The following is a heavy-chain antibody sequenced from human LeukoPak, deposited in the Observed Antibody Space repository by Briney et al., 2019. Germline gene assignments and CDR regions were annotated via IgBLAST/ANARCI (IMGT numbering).Heavy chain of an antibody. CDR2: INPSGGST. D-gene: IGHD5-24*01. Sequence: ASVKVSCKVSGYTFTSYYMHWVRQAPGQGLEWMGIINPSGGSTSYAQKFQGRVTMTRDTSTSTVYMELSSLRSEDTAVYYCARDLTDGYNANWFDPWGQGTLVTVSS. J-gene: IGHJ5*02. CDR1: GYTFTSYY. V-gene: IGHV1-46*01. CDR3: ARDLTDGYNANWFDP.